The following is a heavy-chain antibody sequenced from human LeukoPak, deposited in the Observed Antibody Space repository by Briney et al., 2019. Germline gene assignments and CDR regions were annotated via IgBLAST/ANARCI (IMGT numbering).Heavy chain of an antibody. CDR3: ASRAGYSSGWSVPW. D-gene: IGHD6-19*01. J-gene: IGHJ4*02. Sequence: SVKVTCKASGGTFSSYAISWVRQAPGQGLEWMGGIIPIFGTANYAQKFQGRVTITTDESTSTAYMELSSLRSEDTAVYYCASRAGYSSGWSVPWWGQATLVTVSS. CDR2: IIPIFGTA. CDR1: GGTFSSYA. V-gene: IGHV1-69*05.